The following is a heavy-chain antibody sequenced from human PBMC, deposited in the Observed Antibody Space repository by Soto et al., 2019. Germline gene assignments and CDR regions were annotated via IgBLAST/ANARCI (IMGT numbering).Heavy chain of an antibody. Sequence: QLQLQESGPGLVKPSETLSLTCTVSGDSVSTRTCYWGWIRQPPGKGLEWIGSIYSSGSTSYNPSLMSRVSISVDTSKNHSSLKLSSVTAADSAVYYCARHNVEMSTITRFDSWGQGTLVTVSS. V-gene: IGHV4-39*01. CDR2: IYSSGST. CDR1: GDSVSTRTCY. D-gene: IGHD5-12*01. CDR3: ARHNVEMSTITRFDS. J-gene: IGHJ5*01.